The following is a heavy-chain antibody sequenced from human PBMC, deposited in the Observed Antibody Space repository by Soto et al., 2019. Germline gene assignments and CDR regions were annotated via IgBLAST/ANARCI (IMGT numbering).Heavy chain of an antibody. CDR1: GYTFTGYY. V-gene: IGHV1-2*02. J-gene: IGHJ4*02. Sequence: GASVKVSCKASGYTFTGYYIHWVRQAPGQGLEWMAWINPNTGGTNYAQKFQGRVTMTRDTSISTAYMDLSRLGSDDTAIYYCARDLQLIPVGYGDNRLLGAIDYWGQGTLVTVSS. CDR2: INPNTGGT. CDR3: ARDLQLIPVGYGDNRLLGAIDY. D-gene: IGHD5-18*01.